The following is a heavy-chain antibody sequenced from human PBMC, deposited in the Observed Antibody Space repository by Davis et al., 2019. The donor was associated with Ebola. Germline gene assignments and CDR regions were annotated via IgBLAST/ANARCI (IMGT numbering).Heavy chain of an antibody. D-gene: IGHD2-8*01. CDR3: AVTGWSQPRNWFDP. CDR2: INPNSGGT. J-gene: IGHJ5*02. V-gene: IGHV1-2*02. CDR1: GYTFTGYY. Sequence: ASVKVSCKASGYTFTGYYMHWVRQAPGQGLEWMGWINPNSGGTNYAQKFQGRVTMTRDTSISTAYMELRRLRSDDTAVYYCAVTGWSQPRNWFDPWGQGTLVTVSS.